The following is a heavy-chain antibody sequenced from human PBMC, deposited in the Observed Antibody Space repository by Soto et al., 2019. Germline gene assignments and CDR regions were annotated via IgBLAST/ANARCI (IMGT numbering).Heavy chain of an antibody. CDR2: ISAYNGNI. D-gene: IGHD6-13*01. J-gene: IGHJ4*02. V-gene: IGHV1-18*01. CDR3: ARSGSSRNLREFAS. Sequence: QVQLVQSGGAVKKPGASVKVSCKASAYTFTNYGISWVRQAPGQGREWMGWISAYNGNINYAQKLRGRVTMTTDTTPSSPYMEVRSLRSEDTPVYYCARSGSSRNLREFASGGQGTLVTVSS. CDR1: AYTFTNYG.